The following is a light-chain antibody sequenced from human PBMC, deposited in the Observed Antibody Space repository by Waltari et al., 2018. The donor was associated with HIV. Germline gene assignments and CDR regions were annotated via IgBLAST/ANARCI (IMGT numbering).Light chain of an antibody. J-gene: IGLJ1*01. V-gene: IGLV1-44*01. CDR3: AAWDDSLNAYV. CDR1: SSNIGRNN. Sequence: QYVLTPPPSASGTPGQRVTISCSGSSSNIGRNNVNWYRQFPGTAPKLRIYRSRERPAGVPDRFSGSESGTSGSLAINGLQSEDDAHYYGAAWDDSLNAYVFGTGTKVTVL. CDR2: RSR.